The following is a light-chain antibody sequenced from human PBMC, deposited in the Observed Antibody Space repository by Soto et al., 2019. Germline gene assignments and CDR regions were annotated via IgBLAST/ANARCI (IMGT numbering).Light chain of an antibody. CDR1: QGIRSY. CDR3: TKLDRMPIT. J-gene: IGKJ5*01. V-gene: IGKV1-9*01. Sequence: DIQMTQSPSSLSASVGDRVTITCRASQGIRSYLAWYQQKPGEAPKLLISIASILQSGVPSRFSGSGSGADFVLSISSLQNEDSATFCCTKLDRMPITFGQRKRREIK. CDR2: IAS.